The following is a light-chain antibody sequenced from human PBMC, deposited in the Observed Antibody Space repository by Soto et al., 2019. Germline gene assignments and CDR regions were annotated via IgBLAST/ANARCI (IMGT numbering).Light chain of an antibody. Sequence: QSALTQPPSASGSPGQSVTISCTGTSSDVGAYNYVSWFQQHPGKAPKLMIYEVTKRPSGVPDRFSGSKSGNTASLTVSGLQTEDEADYYCSSYTGHSISTVVVGGGTKLTVL. CDR3: SSYTGHSISTVV. V-gene: IGLV2-8*01. CDR2: EVT. J-gene: IGLJ2*01. CDR1: SSDVGAYNY.